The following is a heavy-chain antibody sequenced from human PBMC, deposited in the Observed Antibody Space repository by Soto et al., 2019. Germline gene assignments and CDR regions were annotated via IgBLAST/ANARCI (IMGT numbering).Heavy chain of an antibody. CDR3: ARYRGYWIPY. D-gene: IGHD3-22*01. CDR2: INHSGST. J-gene: IGHJ4*02. Sequence: QVQLQQWGAGLLKPSETLSLTCAVYGGSFSGYDWSWIRQPPGKGLAWIGEINHSGSTNYNPSLKSRVTISVDASKNQFSLKLSSVTAADTAVYYCARYRGYWIPYWGQGTLVTVSS. CDR1: GGSFSGYD. V-gene: IGHV4-34*01.